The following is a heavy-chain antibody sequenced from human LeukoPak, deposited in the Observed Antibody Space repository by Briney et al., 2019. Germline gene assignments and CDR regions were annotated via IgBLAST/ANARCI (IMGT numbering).Heavy chain of an antibody. CDR2: IYPADSDF. Sequence: GESLKISCKGSGYSINNYWIGWVRQMPGKGLEWMGIIYPADSDFRYSPSFQGQVTISADKSISTAYLQWSSLKASDTAMYYCARQEYCSGGSCYTWFDPWGQGTLVTVSS. D-gene: IGHD2-15*01. J-gene: IGHJ5*02. CDR1: GYSINNYW. V-gene: IGHV5-51*01. CDR3: ARQEYCSGGSCYTWFDP.